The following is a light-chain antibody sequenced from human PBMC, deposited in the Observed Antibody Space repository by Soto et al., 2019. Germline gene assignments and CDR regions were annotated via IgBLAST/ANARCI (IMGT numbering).Light chain of an antibody. CDR2: GAF. J-gene: IGKJ1*01. V-gene: IGKV3-15*01. CDR1: QSVRSN. Sequence: EIVMTQSPVTLSVSPGERATLSCRASQSVRSNLAWYQQKPGQAPSLLIYGAFTRATGIPTRFSGTGSGTEFTLTISSLQSEDFAVYYCQQYNNWLTWTFGQGTKVDIK. CDR3: QQYNNWLTWT.